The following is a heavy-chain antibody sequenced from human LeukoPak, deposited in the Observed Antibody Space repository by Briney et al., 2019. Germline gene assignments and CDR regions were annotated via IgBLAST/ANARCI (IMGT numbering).Heavy chain of an antibody. D-gene: IGHD6-6*01. J-gene: IGHJ4*02. Sequence: GGSLRLSCAASGFTFSSYAMSWVRQAPGKGLEWVSSISGSGGSTYYPASVKGRFTISRDNSKNTLYLQMNSLRAEDTAVYYCAILASSSGRIDYWGQGALVTVSS. V-gene: IGHV3-23*01. CDR3: AILASSSGRIDY. CDR1: GFTFSSYA. CDR2: ISGSGGST.